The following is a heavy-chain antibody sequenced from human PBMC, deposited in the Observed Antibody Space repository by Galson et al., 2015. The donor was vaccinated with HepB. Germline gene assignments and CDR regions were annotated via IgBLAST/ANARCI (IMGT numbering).Heavy chain of an antibody. Sequence: SVKVSCKASGYTFSTYGISWVRQAPGQGPEWMGWISGSNGDTKYAQKFQGRVTMTTDTSASTAYVELRSLRSDDTAVYYCARGGAAAGRGWWFDPWGQGTLVTVSS. CDR2: ISGSNGDT. D-gene: IGHD6-13*01. CDR3: ARGGAAAGRGWWFDP. V-gene: IGHV1-18*04. J-gene: IGHJ5*02. CDR1: GYTFSTYG.